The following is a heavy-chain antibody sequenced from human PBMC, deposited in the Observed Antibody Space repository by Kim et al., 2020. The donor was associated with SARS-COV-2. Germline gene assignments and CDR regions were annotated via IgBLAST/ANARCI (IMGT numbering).Heavy chain of an antibody. Sequence: ASVKVSCKASGYIISDYSIHWVRQAPGQGLEWMGRIILDSGGTNFAQEFKGRVTMTWDTSIRTAYMELRSLTSDDTAIYYCVSLAAADPWGQGVLVSVSS. V-gene: IGHV1-2*06. CDR3: VSLAAADP. CDR1: GYIISDYS. D-gene: IGHD6-13*01. J-gene: IGHJ5*02. CDR2: IILDSGGT.